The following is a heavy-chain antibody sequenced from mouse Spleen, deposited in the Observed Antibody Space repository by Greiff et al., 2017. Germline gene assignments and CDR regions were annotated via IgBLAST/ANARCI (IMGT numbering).Heavy chain of an antibody. CDR2: IYPGSGNT. V-gene: IGHV1-77*01. J-gene: IGHJ4*01. CDR3: ARKDEDYYAMDY. CDR1: GYTFTDYY. D-gene: IGHD1-2*01. Sequence: VQLQQSGAELARPGASVKLSCKASGYTFTDYYINWVKQRTGQGLEWIVEIYPGSGNTYYNETFKGKATLTADKSSSTAYMQISSLTSEDSAVYFCARKDEDYYAMDYWGQGTSVTVSS.